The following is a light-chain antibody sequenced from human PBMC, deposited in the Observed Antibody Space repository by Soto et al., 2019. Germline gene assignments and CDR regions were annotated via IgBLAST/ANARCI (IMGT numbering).Light chain of an antibody. V-gene: IGKV3-20*01. CDR1: QSVSSSY. Sequence: EIVLTQSPGTLSLSPGERATLSCRASQSVSSSYLAWYQQKPGQAPRLLIYGASSRATGIPDRFSGSGSGTDFTLTISRLEPEDFAVYYCPQYGSSFWTFGQGTKVEIK. J-gene: IGKJ1*01. CDR3: PQYGSSFWT. CDR2: GAS.